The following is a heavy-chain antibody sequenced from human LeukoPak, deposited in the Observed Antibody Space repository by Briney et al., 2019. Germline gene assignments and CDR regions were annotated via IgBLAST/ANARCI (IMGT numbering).Heavy chain of an antibody. CDR2: INTDGTVT. CDR3: ARVVATGAMGLLYYYMDV. J-gene: IGHJ6*03. V-gene: IGHV3-74*01. Sequence: SGGSLRLSCAASGFTFSKYWMLWVRQAPGKGLESVSRINTDGTVTTYADSVKGRFTISRDNAKNSLYLQMNSLRAEDTAVYYCARVVATGAMGLLYYYMDVWGKGTTVTVSS. CDR1: GFTFSKYW. D-gene: IGHD5-12*01.